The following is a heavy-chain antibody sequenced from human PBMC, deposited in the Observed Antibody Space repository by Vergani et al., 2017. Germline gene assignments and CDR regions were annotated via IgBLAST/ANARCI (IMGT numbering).Heavy chain of an antibody. V-gene: IGHV3-30*02. J-gene: IGHJ6*02. Sequence: QVQLVESGGGVVQPGGSRRLSCAASGFTFSSYGMHWVRQVPGKGLEWVAYIHYDATNENYADSVKGRFTVSRDSSKNTLLLHMNSLRAEDTAVYYCAKDLAPGYSHGYNGMDVWGQGTTVTVSS. CDR2: IHYDATNE. CDR3: AKDLAPGYSHGYNGMDV. D-gene: IGHD5-18*01. CDR1: GFTFSSYG.